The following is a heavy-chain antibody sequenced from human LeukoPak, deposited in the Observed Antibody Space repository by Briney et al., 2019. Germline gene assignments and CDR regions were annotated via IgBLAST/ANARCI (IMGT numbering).Heavy chain of an antibody. D-gene: IGHD3-10*01. V-gene: IGHV3-7*04. Sequence: PGGSLRLSCAASGFTFSNYWMSWVRQAPGKGLEWVANIRQDASEKYYVNSVKGRFTIFRDNAKNSLNLQMNSLRPEDTAVYYCARDGWRFGELSDYWGQGTLVTVS. J-gene: IGHJ4*02. CDR3: ARDGWRFGELSDY. CDR1: GFTFSNYW. CDR2: IRQDASEK.